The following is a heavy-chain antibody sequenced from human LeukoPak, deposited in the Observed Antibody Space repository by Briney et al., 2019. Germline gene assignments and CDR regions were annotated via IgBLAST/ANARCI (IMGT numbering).Heavy chain of an antibody. D-gene: IGHD6-19*01. V-gene: IGHV3-48*03. CDR2: ISSSGSTI. J-gene: IGHJ4*01. CDR3: ARVWGIAVVGTLDY. Sequence: GGSLRLSCAASGFFFSFYEKNWVRQAPGKGLEWVSYISSSGSTIYYADSVKGRFTISRDNAKNPLSLHMNSLRAEDTAVYYCARVWGIAVVGTLDYGGQGCPVTVSS. CDR1: GFFFSFYE.